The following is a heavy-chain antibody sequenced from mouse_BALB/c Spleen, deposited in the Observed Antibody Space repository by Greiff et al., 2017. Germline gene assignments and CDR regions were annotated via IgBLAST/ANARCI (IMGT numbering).Heavy chain of an antibody. D-gene: IGHD1-1*01. CDR1: GYTFTSYT. CDR2: INPSSGYT. V-gene: IGHV1-4*01. CDR3: ARYYYGSSDFDY. Sequence: QVQLKESGAELARPGASVKMSCKASGYTFTSYTMHWVKQRPGQGLEWIGYINPSSGYTNYNQKFKDKATLTADKSSSTAYMQLSSLTSEDSAVYYCARYYYGSSDFDYWGQGTTLTVSS. J-gene: IGHJ2*01.